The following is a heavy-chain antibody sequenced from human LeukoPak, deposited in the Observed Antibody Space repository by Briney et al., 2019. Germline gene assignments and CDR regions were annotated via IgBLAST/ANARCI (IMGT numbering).Heavy chain of an antibody. CDR3: ARDAGYCSSTSCYDYYYMDV. V-gene: IGHV3-21*01. D-gene: IGHD2-2*01. Sequence: PGGSLRLSCAASGFTFSSYAMNWVRQAPGKGLEWVSSISSSSSYIYYADSVKGRFTISRDNAKNSLYLQMNSLRAEDTAVYYCARDAGYCSSTSCYDYYYMDVWGKGTTVTVSS. CDR1: GFTFSSYA. CDR2: ISSSSSYI. J-gene: IGHJ6*03.